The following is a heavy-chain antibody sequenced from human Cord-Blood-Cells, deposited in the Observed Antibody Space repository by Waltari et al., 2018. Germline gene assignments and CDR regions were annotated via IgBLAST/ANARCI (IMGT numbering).Heavy chain of an antibody. CDR1: GFTFSSYR. CDR3: AREAAAAGDDAFDI. V-gene: IGHV3-21*01. J-gene: IGHJ3*02. Sequence: EVQLVESGGGLVKPGGSLRLSCAASGFTFSSYRMNWVRQAPGKGLEWVSSISSSSSYIYYADSVKGRFTISRDNAKNSLYLQMNSLRAEDTAVYYCAREAAAAGDDAFDIWGQGTMVTVSS. D-gene: IGHD6-13*01. CDR2: ISSSSSYI.